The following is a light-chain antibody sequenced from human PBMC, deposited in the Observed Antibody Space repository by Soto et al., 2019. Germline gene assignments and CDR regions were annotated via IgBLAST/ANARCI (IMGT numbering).Light chain of an antibody. Sequence: DIQMTQSPSSLSASVWDKVTITCRASQNVASYLNWYQQKLGTAPKVLIYATSTLKTGVPSRFSGSGSGTEFILTITSLQPEDFATYYCQQTYNTPLTFGGGTKVDIK. CDR3: QQTYNTPLT. CDR2: ATS. J-gene: IGKJ4*01. V-gene: IGKV1-39*01. CDR1: QNVASY.